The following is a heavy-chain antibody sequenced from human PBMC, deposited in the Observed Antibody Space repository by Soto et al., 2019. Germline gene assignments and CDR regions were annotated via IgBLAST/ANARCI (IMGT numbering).Heavy chain of an antibody. CDR3: ARESEDLTSNFDY. CDR2: ISSTTNYI. Sequence: GGSLRLSCAASGFTFTRYSMNWVRQAPGKGLEWASSISSTTNYIYYADSMKGRFTVSRDNAKNSVYLDMNSLSAEDTAVYYCARESEDLTSNFDYWGQGTLVTASS. CDR1: GFTFTRYS. V-gene: IGHV3-21*01. J-gene: IGHJ4*02.